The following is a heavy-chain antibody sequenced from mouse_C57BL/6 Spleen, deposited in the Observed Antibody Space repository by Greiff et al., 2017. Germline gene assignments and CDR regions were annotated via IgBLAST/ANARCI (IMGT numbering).Heavy chain of an antibody. V-gene: IGHV1-82*01. CDR2: IYPGDGDT. CDR1: GYAFSSSW. Sequence: VQLQQSGPELVKPGASVKISCKASGYAFSSSWMNWVKQRPGKGLEWIGRIYPGDGDTNYNGKFKGKATLTADKSSSTAYMQLRSLTSEDSAVYSCARGPYFDYWGQGTTLTVS. CDR3: ARGPYFDY. J-gene: IGHJ2*01.